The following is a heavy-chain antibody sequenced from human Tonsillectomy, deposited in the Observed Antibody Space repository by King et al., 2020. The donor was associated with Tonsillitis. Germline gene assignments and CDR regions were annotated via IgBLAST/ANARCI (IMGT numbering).Heavy chain of an antibody. Sequence: VQLVESRGGVVQPGGSLRLSCAASGLTVSASIIHWVRQAPGKGLEWVALIAHDGNSKNYAGTMKGRFTISGDNSQNTVYLQMSSLRAEDTAVYYCAREAYSSGRCGIFDIWGQGTKVTVSS. CDR3: AREAYSSGRCGIFDI. CDR1: GLTVSASI. CDR2: IAHDGNSK. D-gene: IGHD6-19*01. J-gene: IGHJ3*02. V-gene: IGHV3-30*15.